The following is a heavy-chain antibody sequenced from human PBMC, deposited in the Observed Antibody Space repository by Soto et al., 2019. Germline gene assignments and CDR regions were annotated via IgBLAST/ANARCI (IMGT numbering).Heavy chain of an antibody. CDR2: IIPIFGTA. J-gene: IGHJ6*02. Sequence: QVQLVQSGAEVKKPGSSVKVSCKASGGTFSSYAISWVRQAPGQGLEWMGGIIPIFGTANYAQKFQGRVTITADESTSTAYMELSSLRSEDTAVYYCASPDPRPGHYYYYYGMDVWGQGTTVTVSS. D-gene: IGHD2-8*02. V-gene: IGHV1-69*01. CDR1: GGTFSSYA. CDR3: ASPDPRPGHYYYYYGMDV.